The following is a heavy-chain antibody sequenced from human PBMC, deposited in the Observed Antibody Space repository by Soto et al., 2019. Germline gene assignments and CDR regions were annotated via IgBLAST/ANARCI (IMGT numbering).Heavy chain of an antibody. D-gene: IGHD6-25*01. V-gene: IGHV3-30*18. Sequence: QVQLVESGGGVVQPGRSLRLSCAASGFTFSSYGMHWVRQAPGKGLEWVAVISYDGSNKYYADSVKGRFTISRDNSKNTLYLQMTSLRPEDTAVYYCAKDLLRPGRAYGMDVWGHGTTVTVSS. CDR3: AKDLLRPGRAYGMDV. CDR1: GFTFSSYG. J-gene: IGHJ6*02. CDR2: ISYDGSNK.